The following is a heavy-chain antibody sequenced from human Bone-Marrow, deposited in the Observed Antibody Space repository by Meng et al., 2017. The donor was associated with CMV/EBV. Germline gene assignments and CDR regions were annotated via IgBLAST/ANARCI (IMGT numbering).Heavy chain of an antibody. CDR3: ARGCIARSRELYYYYGMDV. V-gene: IGHV3-48*04. D-gene: IGHD1-26*01. CDR2: ISNSGSAK. Sequence: GESLKIACAASGFTFSSYTMNWVRQAPGKGLEWVSYISNSGSAKYYADSLRGRFTISRDNAKNSLYLQMNSLRAEDTAVYYCARGCIARSRELYYYYGMDVWGQGNTVTVSS. J-gene: IGHJ6*02. CDR1: GFTFSSYT.